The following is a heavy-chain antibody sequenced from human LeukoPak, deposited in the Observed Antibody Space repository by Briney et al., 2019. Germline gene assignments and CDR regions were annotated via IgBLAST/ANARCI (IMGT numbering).Heavy chain of an antibody. D-gene: IGHD3-3*01. Sequence: SETLSLTCTVSGGSISSYYWSWIRQPPGKGLEWMGYIYYSGSTNYNPSLKSRVTISVDTSKNQFSLKLSSVTAADTAVYYCARAGYYDFWSGYSPPDAFDIWGQGTMVTVSS. CDR3: ARAGYYDFWSGYSPPDAFDI. CDR2: IYYSGST. J-gene: IGHJ3*02. V-gene: IGHV4-59*01. CDR1: GGSISSYY.